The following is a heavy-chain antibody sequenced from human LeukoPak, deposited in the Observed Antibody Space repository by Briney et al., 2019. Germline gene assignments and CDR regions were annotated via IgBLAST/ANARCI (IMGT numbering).Heavy chain of an antibody. CDR2: IYYSGST. V-gene: IGHV4-39*01. J-gene: IGHJ4*02. D-gene: IGHD3-22*01. CDR1: GGSISSSSYY. Sequence: SSETLSLTCTVSGGSISSSSYYWGWIRQPPGKGLEWIGSIYYSGSTYYNPSLKSRVTISVDTSKNQFSLKLSSVTAADTAVYYCARRKIVVVTLFDYWGQGTLVTVSP. CDR3: ARRKIVVVTLFDY.